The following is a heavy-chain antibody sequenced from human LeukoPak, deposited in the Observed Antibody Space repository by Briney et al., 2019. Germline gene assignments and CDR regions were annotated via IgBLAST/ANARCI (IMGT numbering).Heavy chain of an antibody. D-gene: IGHD4-17*01. CDR1: GFSFSRYW. CDR2: INPDGSGT. V-gene: IGHV3-7*01. J-gene: IGHJ4*02. Sequence: GSLRLSCAASGFSFSRYWMSWVRQGPGKGLDWVASINPDGSGTFYVDSVKGRFTISRDNAQNSLYLQMNSLSAEDTAVYYCARLFEGVTTFGYWGQGTLVTVSS. CDR3: ARLFEGVTTFGY.